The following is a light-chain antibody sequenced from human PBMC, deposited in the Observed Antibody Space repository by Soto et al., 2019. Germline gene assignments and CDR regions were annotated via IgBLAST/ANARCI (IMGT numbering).Light chain of an antibody. CDR2: GAS. CDR3: QQYNNWPPT. Sequence: EIVMTQSPATLSLSPGERATLSCRASQSVSSNLAWYQQKPGQAPRLLIYGASTRATGIPARFSGSGSGTEFTLTISRLQSEDFAVYNCQQYNNWPPTFGQGTKVDI. J-gene: IGKJ1*01. CDR1: QSVSSN. V-gene: IGKV3-15*01.